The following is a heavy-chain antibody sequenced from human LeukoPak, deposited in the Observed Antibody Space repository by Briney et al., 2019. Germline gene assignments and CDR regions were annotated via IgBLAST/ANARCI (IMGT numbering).Heavy chain of an antibody. Sequence: GGSLRLSCAASGFTFSSYWMNWARQAPGKGLEWVASINHNGNVNYYVDSVKGRFTISRDNAKNSLYLQMSNLGAEDTAVYFCARGGGLDVWGQGTTVTVSS. J-gene: IGHJ6*02. V-gene: IGHV3-7*03. D-gene: IGHD3-16*01. CDR3: ARGGGLDV. CDR2: INHNGNVN. CDR1: GFTFSSYW.